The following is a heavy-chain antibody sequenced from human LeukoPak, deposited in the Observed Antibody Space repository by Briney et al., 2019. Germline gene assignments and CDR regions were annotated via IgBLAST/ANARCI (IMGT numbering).Heavy chain of an antibody. CDR1: GYTFTGYY. V-gene: IGHV1-2*02. CDR3: ARGGYCSSTSCYKWFDP. D-gene: IGHD2-2*02. CDR2: INPNSGGT. J-gene: IGHJ5*02. Sequence: ASVKVSCKASGYTFTGYYMRWVRQAPGQGLEWMGWINPNSGGTNYAQKFQGRVTMTRDTSISTAYMELSRLRSDDTAVYYCARGGYCSSTSCYKWFDPWGQGTLVTVSS.